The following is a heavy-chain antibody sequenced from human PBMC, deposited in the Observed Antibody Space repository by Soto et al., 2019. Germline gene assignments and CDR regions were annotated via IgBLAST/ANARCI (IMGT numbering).Heavy chain of an antibody. J-gene: IGHJ5*01. CDR1: GGSISSYY. D-gene: IGHD6-13*01. V-gene: IGHV4-59*08. CDR3: ARHNSELAAADSRPHYLFDF. CDR2: IYYSGST. Sequence: PSETLSLTCTVSGGSISSYYWSWIRQPPGKGLEWIGYIYYSGSTNYNPSLKSRVTISVDTSKNQFSLKLSSVTAADTAVYYCARHNSELAAADSRPHYLFDFWGQGTLVTGSS.